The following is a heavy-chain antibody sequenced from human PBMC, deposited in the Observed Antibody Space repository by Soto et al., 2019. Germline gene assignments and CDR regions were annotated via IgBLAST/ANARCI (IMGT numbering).Heavy chain of an antibody. V-gene: IGHV1-46*01. J-gene: IGHJ6*02. CDR1: GFIFSNYY. CDR2: INPSGGTT. CDR3: ARGKGMEENYDYYGMDV. D-gene: IGHD1-1*01. Sequence: ASVKVSFKASGFIFSNYYMHWVRPAPGQGLEWMGKINPSGGTTGYAQKFQDRVTITRDTSASIAYMELSSLRSEETAVYYCARGKGMEENYDYYGMDVWGQGTTVPVSS.